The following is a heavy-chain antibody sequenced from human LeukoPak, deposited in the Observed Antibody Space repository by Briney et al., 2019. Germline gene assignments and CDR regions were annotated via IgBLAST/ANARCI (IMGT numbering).Heavy chain of an antibody. D-gene: IGHD3-22*01. CDR3: ARDRDSRWDFDL. V-gene: IGHV3-7*01. J-gene: IGHJ2*01. CDR2: IKQDGSET. CDR1: GFTFSRYA. Sequence: GGSLRLSCAASGFTFSRYAMSWVRQAPGKGLEWVASIKQDGSETYYVDSVKGRFTLSRDNAKNSLYLQMNSLRADDTAVYYCARDRDSRWDFDLWGRGTLVTVSS.